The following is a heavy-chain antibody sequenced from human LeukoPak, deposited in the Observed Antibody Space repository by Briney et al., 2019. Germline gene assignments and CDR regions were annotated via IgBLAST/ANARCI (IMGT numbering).Heavy chain of an antibody. J-gene: IGHJ6*03. CDR3: TTVFYPSPYYYDSSGGDYYYYYYMDV. CDR2: IKSKTDGGTT. Sequence: GGSLRLSCAASGFTFSNAWMSWVRQAPGKGLEWVGRIKSKTDGGTTDYAAPVKGRFTISRDDSKNTLYLQMNSLKTEDTAVYYCTTVFYPSPYYYDSSGGDYYYYYYMDVWGKGTTVTISS. V-gene: IGHV3-15*01. CDR1: GFTFSNAW. D-gene: IGHD3-22*01.